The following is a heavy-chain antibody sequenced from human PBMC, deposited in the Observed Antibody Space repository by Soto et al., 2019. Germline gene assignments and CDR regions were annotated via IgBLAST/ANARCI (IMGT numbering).Heavy chain of an antibody. CDR3: ARENPWTLHYFDY. V-gene: IGHV4-59*01. J-gene: IGHJ4*02. D-gene: IGHD5-12*01. Sequence: QVQLQESGPGLVKPSETLSLTCTVSGGSISSYYWSWIRQPPGKGLEWIGYIYYSGSTNYNPSLKSRVTISVDTSKNQFSLKLSSVTAADTVVYYCARENPWTLHYFDYWGQGTLVTVSS. CDR2: IYYSGST. CDR1: GGSISSYY.